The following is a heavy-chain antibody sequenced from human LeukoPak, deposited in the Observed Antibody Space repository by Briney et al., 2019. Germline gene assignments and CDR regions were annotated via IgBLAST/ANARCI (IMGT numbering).Heavy chain of an antibody. V-gene: IGHV5-51*01. J-gene: IGHJ4*02. D-gene: IGHD3-22*01. Sequence: GASLQISCKGSGYSSTSYWIGWVRKMPGKGLEWMGIIYPGDSDTRYSPSFQGQVTISADKSISTAYLQWSSLKASDTAMYYCARQADFDYDSSGYLDWGQGTLVTVSS. CDR2: IYPGDSDT. CDR3: ARQADFDYDSSGYLD. CDR1: GYSSTSYW.